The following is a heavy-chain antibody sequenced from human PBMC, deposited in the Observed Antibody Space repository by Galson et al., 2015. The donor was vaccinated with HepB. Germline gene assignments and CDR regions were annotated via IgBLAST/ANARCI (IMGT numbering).Heavy chain of an antibody. Sequence: SLRLSCAASGFTFSNYGFHWVRQAPSKGLEWVALIWANGNKKIYTDSVKGRFTISRDNSRNIVSLEMDNLGAGDAAIYYCAREMLIAAPAAFDYWGRGALVSVFS. D-gene: IGHD2-8*01. V-gene: IGHV3-33*01. CDR3: AREMLIAAPAAFDY. J-gene: IGHJ4*02. CDR2: IWANGNKK. CDR1: GFTFSNYG.